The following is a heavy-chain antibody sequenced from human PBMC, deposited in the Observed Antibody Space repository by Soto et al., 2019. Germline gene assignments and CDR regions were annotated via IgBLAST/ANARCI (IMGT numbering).Heavy chain of an antibody. V-gene: IGHV3-15*07. CDR1: GFTFSNAW. J-gene: IGHJ4*02. D-gene: IGHD3-3*01. Sequence: GGSLRLSCAASGFTFSNAWMNWVRQAPGKALEWVGRIKSKTDGGTTDYAAPVKGRFTISRDDSKNTLYLQMNSLKTEDTAVYYCTTYYDFWSGYYIVDYWGQGTLVTVSS. CDR3: TTYYDFWSGYYIVDY. CDR2: IKSKTDGGTT.